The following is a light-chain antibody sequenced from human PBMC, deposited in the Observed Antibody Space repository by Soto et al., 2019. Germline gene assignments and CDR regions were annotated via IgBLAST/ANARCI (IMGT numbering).Light chain of an antibody. CDR2: EVS. J-gene: IGLJ1*01. CDR1: SSDVGGYKY. CDR3: SSYAGSNTDYV. V-gene: IGLV2-8*01. Sequence: QSALTQPPSASGSPGQSVTISCTGTSSDVGGYKYVSWYQQHPGKVPKLMIYEVSKRPSGVPDRFSGSKSGNTASLTVSGLQAEDEDDYYCSSYAGSNTDYVFGTGTKLTVL.